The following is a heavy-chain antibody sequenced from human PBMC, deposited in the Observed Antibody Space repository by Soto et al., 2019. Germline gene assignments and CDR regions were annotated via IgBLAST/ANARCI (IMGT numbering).Heavy chain of an antibody. CDR3: ATFWSGYPYFDY. CDR1: GYTLTELF. Sequence: GASGKVSWEVSGYTLTELFMHSVRPAPGKGLEWMGGFDPEDGETIYAQKFQGRVTMTEDTSTDTAYMELSSLRSEDTAVYYCATFWSGYPYFDYWGQGTLVTVSA. D-gene: IGHD3-3*01. V-gene: IGHV1-24*01. CDR2: FDPEDGET. J-gene: IGHJ4*02.